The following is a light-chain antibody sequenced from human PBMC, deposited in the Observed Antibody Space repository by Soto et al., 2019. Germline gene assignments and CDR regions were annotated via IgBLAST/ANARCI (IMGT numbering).Light chain of an antibody. CDR1: SSDVGSYNY. J-gene: IGLJ1*01. V-gene: IGLV2-14*01. CDR3: SSYTRSSIL. Sequence: QSALTQPASVSGSPGQSITISCTGTSSDVGSYNYVSWYQQHPGKAPKLMIYEVRDRPSGISSRFSGSKSGNTASLTISGLKTQDEAASYCSSYTRSSILFGTGTKVTV. CDR2: EVR.